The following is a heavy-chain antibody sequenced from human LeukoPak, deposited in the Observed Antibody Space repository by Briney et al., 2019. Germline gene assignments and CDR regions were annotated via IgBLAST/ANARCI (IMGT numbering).Heavy chain of an antibody. CDR3: TKGGSYAPLDY. CDR2: ISDSGGDT. Sequence: PGGSLRLSCAASGFTFSNSAMTWVRQTPGEGLEWVSAISDSGGDTIYTDSVKGRFAISRDNAKNTPWLQMNSLRAEDTAIYYCTKGGSYAPLDYWGQGILVTVSS. D-gene: IGHD1-26*01. CDR1: GFTFSNSA. V-gene: IGHV3-23*01. J-gene: IGHJ4*02.